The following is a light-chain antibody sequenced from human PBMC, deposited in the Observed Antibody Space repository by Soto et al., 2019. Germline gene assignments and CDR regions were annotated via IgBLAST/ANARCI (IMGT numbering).Light chain of an antibody. Sequence: EIVLTQSPGSLSLSPGEGATLSCRASQSVSSSFFAWYQQKPGQAPSLLIYGASRRATGVPDRFSGSGSGTDFTLSIGRLEPEDFAVYYCQQYESSVTFGQGTKVEIK. CDR2: GAS. CDR3: QQYESSVT. J-gene: IGKJ1*01. V-gene: IGKV3-20*01. CDR1: QSVSSSF.